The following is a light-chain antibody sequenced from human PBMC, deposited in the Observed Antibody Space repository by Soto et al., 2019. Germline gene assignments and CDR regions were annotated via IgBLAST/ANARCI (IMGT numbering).Light chain of an antibody. CDR3: QQSYSTPT. J-gene: IGKJ5*01. CDR2: GAS. Sequence: EIVLTQSQGALPLSPGERATLSCRASQSVSSGYLAWYQQKPGQAPRLLIYGASRRAAGIADRFSGSGSGTDFTLTISSLQPEDFATYYCQQSYSTPTFGQGTRLDIK. CDR1: QSVSSGY. V-gene: IGKV3-20*01.